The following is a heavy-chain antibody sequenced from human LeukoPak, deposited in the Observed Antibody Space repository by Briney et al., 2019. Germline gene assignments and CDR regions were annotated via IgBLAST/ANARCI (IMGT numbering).Heavy chain of an antibody. Sequence: GGSLRLSCAASGFTFSSYAMSWVRQAPGKGLERVSGINNSGGTTYYADSVKGRFTISRDNSKNTLYLQMNSLRAEDTAVYYCAKDVRGYTYGPGDYWGQGTLVTVSS. V-gene: IGHV3-23*01. J-gene: IGHJ4*02. D-gene: IGHD5-18*01. CDR3: AKDVRGYTYGPGDY. CDR1: GFTFSSYA. CDR2: INNSGGTT.